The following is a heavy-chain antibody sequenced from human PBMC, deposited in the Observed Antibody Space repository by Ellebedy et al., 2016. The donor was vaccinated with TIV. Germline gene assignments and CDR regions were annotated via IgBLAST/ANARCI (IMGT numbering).Heavy chain of an antibody. Sequence: ASVKVSCKASGGTFNSYGISWVRQAPGQGLEWLGRIIPMFDIRDYAQELQGRVTITADKSTSTDYMELSSLRSEDTAVYFCARNSDIIVVPSAYASSYDIWGQGTMVSVAS. V-gene: IGHV1-69*04. D-gene: IGHD2-15*01. J-gene: IGHJ3*02. CDR3: ARNSDIIVVPSAYASSYDI. CDR1: GGTFNSYG. CDR2: IIPMFDIR.